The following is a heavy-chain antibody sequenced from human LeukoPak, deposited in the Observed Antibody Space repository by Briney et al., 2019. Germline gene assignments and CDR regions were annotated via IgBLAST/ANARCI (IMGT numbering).Heavy chain of an antibody. CDR3: ARPQPYSSGNNWFDP. J-gene: IGHJ5*02. CDR1: GGTLSSYA. CDR2: IIPIFGVV. D-gene: IGHD6-25*01. Sequence: ASVKVSCKASGGTLSSYAISWVRQAPGQGLEWMGRIIPIFGVVNYAQKFQGRVTITADKSTSTAYMELSSLRSEDTAVYYCARPQPYSSGNNWFDPWGQGTLVTVSS. V-gene: IGHV1-69*04.